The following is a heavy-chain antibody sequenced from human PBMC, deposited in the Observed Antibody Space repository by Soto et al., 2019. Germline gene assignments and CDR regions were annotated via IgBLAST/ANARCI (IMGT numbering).Heavy chain of an antibody. J-gene: IGHJ3*02. D-gene: IGHD2-21*01. Sequence: EVQLVESGGGLVQPGGSLRLSCAASGFTFSSYGMHWVRQAPGKGLVWVSRINSDGSRTNYADSVKGRFTISRDNAKKTLYMQMNSLRAEETAVYYSARGVRGAYGLETWGPGTMVNLSS. CDR3: ARGVRGAYGLET. CDR2: INSDGSRT. CDR1: GFTFSSYG. V-gene: IGHV3-74*01.